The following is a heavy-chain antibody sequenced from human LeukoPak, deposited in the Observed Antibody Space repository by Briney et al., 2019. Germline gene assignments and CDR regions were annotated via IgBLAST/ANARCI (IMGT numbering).Heavy chain of an antibody. D-gene: IGHD5-18*01. CDR1: GYTFTGYY. CDR3: ARDYKANTAMALRGLGY. Sequence: GASVKVSCKASGYTFTGYYMHWVRQAPGQGLEWMGWINPNSGGTNYAQKFQGRVTMTRDTSISTAYMELSRLRSDDTAVYYCARDYKANTAMALRGLGYWGQGTLVTVSS. J-gene: IGHJ4*02. V-gene: IGHV1-2*02. CDR2: INPNSGGT.